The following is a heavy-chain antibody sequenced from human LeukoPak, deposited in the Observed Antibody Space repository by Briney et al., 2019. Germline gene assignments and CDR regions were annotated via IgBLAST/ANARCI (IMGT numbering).Heavy chain of an antibody. J-gene: IGHJ4*02. V-gene: IGHV3-30*02. CDR1: GFTFSSYG. CDR2: IRYDGSNK. Sequence: PGGSLRLSCAASGFTFSSYGMHWVRQAPGKGLEWVAFIRYDGSNKYYADSVKGRFTISRDNAKNSLYLQMNSLRAEDTAVYYCARGRIQLFDYWGQGTLVTVSS. CDR3: ARGRIQLFDY. D-gene: IGHD5-18*01.